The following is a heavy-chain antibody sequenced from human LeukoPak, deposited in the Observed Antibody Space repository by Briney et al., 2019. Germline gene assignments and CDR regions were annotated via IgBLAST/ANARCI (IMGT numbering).Heavy chain of an antibody. CDR2: LYRDGTT. CDR3: ARVGYYGDYALALDH. J-gene: IGHJ4*02. V-gene: IGHV3-53*01. D-gene: IGHD4-17*01. Sequence: GRSLRLSCVASGFDVSSNYMSWVRQAPGKGLDWVSLLYRDGTTYYAESVKGRFTISRDSSKSTLYLQMNSLTVEDTALYYCARVGYYGDYALALDHWGQGTLVSVSS. CDR1: GFDVSSNY.